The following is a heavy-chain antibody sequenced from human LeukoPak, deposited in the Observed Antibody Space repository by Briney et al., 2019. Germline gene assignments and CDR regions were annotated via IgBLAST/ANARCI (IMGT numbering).Heavy chain of an antibody. J-gene: IGHJ4*02. Sequence: ASVKVSCTASGYAFTIYGISWVRQAPGQGLELMGWISAYNGNTNYTQKLQGRVTMTTDTTTSTAYMELRSLRSDDTAVYYCARDLHYYDSSGYYYWGQGTLVTVSS. CDR3: ARDLHYYDSSGYYY. CDR2: ISAYNGNT. V-gene: IGHV1-18*01. CDR1: GYAFTIYG. D-gene: IGHD3-22*01.